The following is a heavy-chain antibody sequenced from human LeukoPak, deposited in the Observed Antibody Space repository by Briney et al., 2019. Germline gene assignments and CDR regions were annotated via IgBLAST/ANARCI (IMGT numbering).Heavy chain of an antibody. CDR1: GFTFSDYY. CDR2: ISSSGSTI. J-gene: IGHJ3*02. Sequence: PGGSLRLSCAASGFTFSDYYMSWIRQAPGKGLEWVSYISSSGSTIYYADSVKGRFTISRDNAKNSLYLQMNSLRAEDTAVYYCATDIVVVPAAWRGAFDIWGQGTMVTVSS. D-gene: IGHD2-2*01. CDR3: ATDIVVVPAAWRGAFDI. V-gene: IGHV3-11*04.